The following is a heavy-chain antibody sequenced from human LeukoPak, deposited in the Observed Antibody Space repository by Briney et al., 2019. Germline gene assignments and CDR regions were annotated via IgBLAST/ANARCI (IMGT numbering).Heavy chain of an antibody. Sequence: PGGSLRLSCAASGFTFSSYAMSWVRRAPGKGLEWVSAISGSGGSTYYADSVKGRFTISRDNSKNTLYLQMNSLRAEDTAVYYCAKDQCSSTSCPTDYFDYWGQGTLVTVSS. CDR2: ISGSGGST. D-gene: IGHD2-2*01. J-gene: IGHJ4*02. CDR1: GFTFSSYA. V-gene: IGHV3-23*01. CDR3: AKDQCSSTSCPTDYFDY.